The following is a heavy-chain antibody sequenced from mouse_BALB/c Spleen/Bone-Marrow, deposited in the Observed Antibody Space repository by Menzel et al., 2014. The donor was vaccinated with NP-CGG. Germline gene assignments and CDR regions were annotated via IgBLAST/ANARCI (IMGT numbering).Heavy chain of an antibody. CDR2: INPDSSMI. CDR1: GFDFSRYW. J-gene: IGHJ3*01. V-gene: IGHV4-1*02. D-gene: IGHD2-3*01. Sequence: LMESGGSLKLSCAASGFDFSRYWMSWVRQAPGKGLQWIGEINPDSSMINYTPSLKDKFIISRDNAKNTLYLQMSKVRSEDTGLYYCSRLGYYGGFAHWGQGTLVTVSA. CDR3: SRLGYYGGFAH.